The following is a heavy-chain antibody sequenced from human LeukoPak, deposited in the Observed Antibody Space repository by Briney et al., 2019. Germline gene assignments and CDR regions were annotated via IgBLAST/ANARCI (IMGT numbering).Heavy chain of an antibody. D-gene: IGHD3-10*01. CDR2: IFYSGST. CDR3: AREGFGWFGPHDY. Sequence: SETLSLTCTVSGGSISSSSYYWGWIRQPPGKGLEWIGSIFYSGSTYYNPSLKSRVTISVDTSKNQFSLKLSSVTAADTAVYYCAREGFGWFGPHDYWGQGTLVTVSS. V-gene: IGHV4-39*07. CDR1: GGSISSSSYY. J-gene: IGHJ4*02.